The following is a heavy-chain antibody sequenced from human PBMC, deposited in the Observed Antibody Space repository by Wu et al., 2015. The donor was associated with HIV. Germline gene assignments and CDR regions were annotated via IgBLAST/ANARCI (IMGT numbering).Heavy chain of an antibody. CDR2: INPNSGGT. Sequence: QVQLLQSGGEVKKPGASVKVSCKASGYTFTGYYMHWVRQAPGQGLEWMGWINPNSGGTNYAQKFQGRVTMTRDTSISTAYMELSRLRSDDTAVYYCARDSQSYCSGGSCPIDYWGQGTLVTVSS. CDR3: ARDSQSYCSGGSCPIDY. V-gene: IGHV1-2*02. D-gene: IGHD2-15*01. J-gene: IGHJ4*02. CDR1: GYTFTGYY.